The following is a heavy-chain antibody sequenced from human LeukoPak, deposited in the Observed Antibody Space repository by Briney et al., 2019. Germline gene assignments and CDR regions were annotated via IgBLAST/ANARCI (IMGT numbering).Heavy chain of an antibody. CDR3: ARFVGMDV. CDR1: EGTFSSYA. Sequence: SVTVSCKASEGTFSSYAISWVRQAPGQGLEWMGQIIPMLGTASYAQRFQGRVTLTADESTSTAYMELSSLRSEDTAVYYCARFVGMDVWGQGTTVTVSS. V-gene: IGHV1-69*01. CDR2: IIPMLGTA. J-gene: IGHJ6*02.